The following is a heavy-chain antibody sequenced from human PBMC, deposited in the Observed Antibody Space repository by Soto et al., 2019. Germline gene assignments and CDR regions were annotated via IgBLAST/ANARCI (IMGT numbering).Heavy chain of an antibody. CDR3: ARDRVDTAMVKDYYYGMDV. D-gene: IGHD5-18*01. Sequence: PSETLSLTCTVSGGSISSYYWSWIRQPPGKGLEWIGYIYYSGSTNYNPSLKSRVTISVDTSKNQFSLKLSCVTAADTAVYYCARDRVDTAMVKDYYYGMDVWGQGTTVTASS. CDR1: GGSISSYY. V-gene: IGHV4-59*01. CDR2: IYYSGST. J-gene: IGHJ6*02.